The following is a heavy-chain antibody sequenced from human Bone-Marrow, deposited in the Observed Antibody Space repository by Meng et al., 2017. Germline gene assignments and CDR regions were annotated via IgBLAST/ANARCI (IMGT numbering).Heavy chain of an antibody. CDR1: GFTFSSYS. V-gene: IGHV3-21*04. CDR2: ISSSSSYI. CDR3: AKAPFIAVAGGGHY. Sequence: GESLKISCAASGFTFSSYSMNWVRQAPGKGLEWVSSISSSSSYIYYADSVKGRFTISRDNAKNSLYLQMNSLRAEDTAVYYCAKAPFIAVAGGGHYWGQGTLVTVSS. D-gene: IGHD6-19*01. J-gene: IGHJ4*02.